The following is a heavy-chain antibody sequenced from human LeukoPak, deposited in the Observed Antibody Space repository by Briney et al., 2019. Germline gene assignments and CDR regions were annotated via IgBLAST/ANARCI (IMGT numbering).Heavy chain of an antibody. CDR1: GDSVSGGSAG. CDR2: IYYRSKWYI. CDR3: TGGGLVRGLQHWFDP. Sequence: SQTLSLTCSISGDSVSGGSAGWNWIRQSPSRGLEWLGRIYYRSKWYIDYATSVKSRITINPDTSRNQFSLQLNSVTRDDTAVYYCTGGGLVRGLQHWFDPWGQGILVTVSS. D-gene: IGHD3-10*01. J-gene: IGHJ5*02. V-gene: IGHV6-1*01.